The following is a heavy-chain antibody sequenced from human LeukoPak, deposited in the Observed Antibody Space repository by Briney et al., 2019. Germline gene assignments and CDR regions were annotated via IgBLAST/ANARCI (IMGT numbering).Heavy chain of an antibody. CDR3: ARETPDSSGWD. V-gene: IGHV3-7*01. J-gene: IGHJ4*02. CDR2: IKQDGSRN. Sequence: PGGSLRLSCAASGFTLSTYWMSWVRQAPGKGLEWVANIKQDGSRNYYVDSVKGRFTISRDNAKNSLYLQMNSLRSEDTAVYYCARETPDSSGWDWGQGTLVTVSS. D-gene: IGHD6-19*01. CDR1: GFTLSTYW.